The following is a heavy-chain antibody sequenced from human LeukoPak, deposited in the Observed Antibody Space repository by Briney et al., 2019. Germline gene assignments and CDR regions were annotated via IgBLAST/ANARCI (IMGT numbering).Heavy chain of an antibody. Sequence: PGGSLRLSCAASGFTFSTYGMHWVRQAPGKGLEWVANIKQDRSEKYYVDSVKGRFTISRDNAKNSLYLQMNSLRAEDTAVYYCARGRSSSWSDFDYWGQGTLGTVSA. D-gene: IGHD6-13*01. V-gene: IGHV3-7*04. CDR1: GFTFSTYG. CDR3: ARGRSSSWSDFDY. J-gene: IGHJ4*02. CDR2: IKQDRSEK.